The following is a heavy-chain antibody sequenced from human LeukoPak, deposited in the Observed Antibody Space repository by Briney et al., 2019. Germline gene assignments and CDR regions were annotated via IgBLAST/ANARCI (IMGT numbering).Heavy chain of an antibody. V-gene: IGHV4-34*01. CDR3: ARGLLRGLWFDP. CDR1: GGSFSGYY. Sequence: PSETLSLTCAVYGGSFSGYYWSWIRQPPGKGLEWIGEINHSGSTNYNPSLKSRVTISVDTSKNQFSLKLSSVTAADTAVYYCARGLLRGLWFDPWGQGTLVTVSS. CDR2: INHSGST. D-gene: IGHD1-26*01. J-gene: IGHJ5*02.